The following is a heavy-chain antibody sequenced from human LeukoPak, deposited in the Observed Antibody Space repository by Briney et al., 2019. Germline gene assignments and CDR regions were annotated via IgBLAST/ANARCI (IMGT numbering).Heavy chain of an antibody. V-gene: IGHV4-59*01. CDR1: GGSISSYS. D-gene: IGHD3-22*01. Sequence: SETLSLTCTVSGGSISSYSWSWIRQPLGKGLEWIGYIYYSGSTNYNPSLKSRVTISVDTSKNQFSLKLSSVTAADTAVYYCARAYYDDAFDIWGQGTMVTVSS. CDR2: IYYSGST. CDR3: ARAYYDDAFDI. J-gene: IGHJ3*02.